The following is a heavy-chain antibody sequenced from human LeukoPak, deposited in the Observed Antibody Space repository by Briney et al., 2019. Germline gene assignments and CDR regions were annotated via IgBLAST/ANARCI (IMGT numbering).Heavy chain of an antibody. Sequence: GSLRLSCAASGFTFSSYAMSWVRQAPGKGLEWVSAISGSGGSTYYADSVKGRFTISRDNPKNTLYLQMNSLRAEDTAVYYCAKPPLLWFGELFHSGFFDYWGQGTLVTVSS. V-gene: IGHV3-23*01. CDR3: AKPPLLWFGELFHSGFFDY. CDR2: ISGSGGST. D-gene: IGHD3-10*01. J-gene: IGHJ4*02. CDR1: GFTFSSYA.